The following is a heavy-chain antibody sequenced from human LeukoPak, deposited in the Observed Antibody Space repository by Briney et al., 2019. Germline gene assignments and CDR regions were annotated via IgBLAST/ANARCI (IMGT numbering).Heavy chain of an antibody. Sequence: SETLSLTCTVSGGSISSYYWSWIRQPAGKGLEWIGRIYSNGSPNYNPPLKSRVTMSVDTSNNQFSLRLSSVTAADTAVYYCARVGSITFGGLIVKTHWYFDLWGRGTLVTVSS. J-gene: IGHJ2*01. CDR2: IYSNGSP. D-gene: IGHD3-16*02. V-gene: IGHV4-4*07. CDR1: GGSISSYY. CDR3: ARVGSITFGGLIVKTHWYFDL.